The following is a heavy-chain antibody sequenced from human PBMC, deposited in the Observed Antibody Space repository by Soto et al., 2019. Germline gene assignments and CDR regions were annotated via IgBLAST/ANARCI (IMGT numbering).Heavy chain of an antibody. J-gene: IGHJ6*02. CDR3: ATINYEFIGYYAMGL. Sequence: SETLSLTCTVSGGSISSSSYYWGWIRQPPGKGLEWIGSIYYSGYTYYNPSLKSRVTISVDTSKNQFSLKLSSVTAEDTAMYYCATINYEFIGYYAMGLWGQGTTVTVSS. CDR2: IYYSGYT. D-gene: IGHD3-3*01. V-gene: IGHV4-39*01. CDR1: GGSISSSSYY.